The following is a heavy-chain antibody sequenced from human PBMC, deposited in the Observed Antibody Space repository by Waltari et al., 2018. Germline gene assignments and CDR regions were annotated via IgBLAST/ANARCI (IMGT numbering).Heavy chain of an antibody. CDR2: YYNDGSDT. CDR1: GFAFSSFW. Sequence: EGQLVESVGGLVQLGWSLNLYCAASGFAFSSFWMHWVLQVPGQGLVWVSRYYNDGSDTSYADSVRGRFTVSRDNAKNMVYLQMKSLRAEDTAIYYCTRDSPSWIWGQGTMVSVSS. V-gene: IGHV3-74*01. CDR3: TRDSPSWI. J-gene: IGHJ3*02.